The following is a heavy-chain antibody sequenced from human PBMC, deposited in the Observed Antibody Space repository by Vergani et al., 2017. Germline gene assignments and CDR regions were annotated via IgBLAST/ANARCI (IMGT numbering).Heavy chain of an antibody. Sequence: QVQLVQSGSELKKPGASVKVSCKASGYSFNNYAIHWVRQAPGQGLEWMGWINPTTGNPTYARAFTGRFVFSLDTSISTAYLQIGSLKAEDTAVYFCAGAKLVRLAVGATVSWGQGALLTVSS. CDR2: INPTTGNP. CDR1: GYSFNNYA. J-gene: IGHJ5*02. CDR3: AGAKLVRLAVGATVS. V-gene: IGHV7-4-1*01. D-gene: IGHD6-19*01.